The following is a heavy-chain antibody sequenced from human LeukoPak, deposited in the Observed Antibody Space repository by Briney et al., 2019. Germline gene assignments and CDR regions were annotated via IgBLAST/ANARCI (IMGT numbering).Heavy chain of an antibody. CDR2: INHSGST. J-gene: IGHJ5*02. V-gene: IGHV4-34*01. Sequence: SETLSLTCAVYGGSFSGYYWSWIRQPPGKGLEWIGEINHSGSTNYNPSLKSRVTISVDTSKNQFALKLSSVTAADTAVYYCARIAMNWFDPWGQGTLVTVSS. CDR1: GGSFSGYY. CDR3: ARIAMNWFDP.